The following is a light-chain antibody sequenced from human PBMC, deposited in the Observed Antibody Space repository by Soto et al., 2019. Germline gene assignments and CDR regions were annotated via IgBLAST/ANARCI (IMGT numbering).Light chain of an antibody. CDR3: HHYGSSRDT. J-gene: IGKJ2*01. CDR1: QSVGGNS. V-gene: IGKV3-20*01. Sequence: EIVLTQSPGTLSLSPGERATLSCRASQSVGGNSLAWYRHQPGQAPRLLIYGASSRATDIPDRFSSSASGTDFTLTISRLEPEDFAAYYCHHYGSSRDTFGQGTKLEIK. CDR2: GAS.